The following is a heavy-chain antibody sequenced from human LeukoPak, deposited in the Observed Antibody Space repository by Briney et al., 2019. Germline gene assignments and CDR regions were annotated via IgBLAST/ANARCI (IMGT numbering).Heavy chain of an antibody. J-gene: IGHJ6*02. CDR2: INPGGGST. D-gene: IGHD2-2*01. CDR3: ARGGPDIVVVPASYYYGMDV. V-gene: IGHV1-46*01. CDR1: GYTFTSYY. Sequence: ASVKVSCKASGYTFTSYYMHWVRQAPGQGLEWMGIINPGGGSTSYAQKFQGGVTMTRDTSTSTVYMELSSLRSEDTAVYYCARGGPDIVVVPASYYYGMDVWGQGTTVTVSS.